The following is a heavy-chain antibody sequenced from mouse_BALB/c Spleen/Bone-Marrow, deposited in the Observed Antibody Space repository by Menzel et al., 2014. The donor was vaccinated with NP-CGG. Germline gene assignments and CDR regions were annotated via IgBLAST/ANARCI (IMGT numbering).Heavy chain of an antibody. Sequence: EVQLVESGPELVKPGASVKMSRKASGYTFTSYILHWVKQKPGQGLEWIGYINPYNDGTKYNEKFKGKATLTSDKFSSATYMELSSLTSEDSAVYYCARGGGHYFDYWGQGTTLTVSS. CDR2: INPYNDGT. CDR1: GYTFTSYI. V-gene: IGHV1-14*01. CDR3: ARGGGHYFDY. J-gene: IGHJ2*01.